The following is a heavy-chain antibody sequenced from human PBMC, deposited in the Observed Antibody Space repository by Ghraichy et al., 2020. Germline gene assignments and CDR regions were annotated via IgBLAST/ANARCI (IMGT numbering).Heavy chain of an antibody. V-gene: IGHV4-31*03. CDR3: ARLVDGRVYFDL. J-gene: IGHJ2*01. CDR1: GGSINSGGYY. D-gene: IGHD3-9*01. Sequence: SETLSLTCTVSGGSINSGGYYWSWIRQHPGKGLEWIAYIKYSGSTYYNPSLESRITLSPDTSKNQFSLHLSSVTAADTAVYYCARLVDGRVYFDLWGRGTLITVSS. CDR2: IKYSGST.